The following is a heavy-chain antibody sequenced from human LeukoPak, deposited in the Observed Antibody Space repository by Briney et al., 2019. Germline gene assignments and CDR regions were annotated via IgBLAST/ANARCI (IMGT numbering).Heavy chain of an antibody. CDR2: ISYDGSNK. Sequence: GGSLRLSCAASGFTFSSYGMHWVRQAPGKGLEWVAVISYDGSNKYYADSVKGRFTISRDNSKNTLYLQMNSLRAEDTAVYYCANIYCSSSSCYFYYMDVWGKGTTVTVSS. V-gene: IGHV3-30*18. D-gene: IGHD2-2*01. CDR3: ANIYCSSSSCYFYYMDV. J-gene: IGHJ6*03. CDR1: GFTFSSYG.